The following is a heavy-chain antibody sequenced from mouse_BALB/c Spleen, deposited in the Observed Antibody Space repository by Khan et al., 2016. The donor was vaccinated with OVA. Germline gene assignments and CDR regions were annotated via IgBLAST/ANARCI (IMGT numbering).Heavy chain of an antibody. CDR2: INPSTGYT. CDR1: GYTFTTYW. D-gene: IGHD2-1*01. Sequence: VQLQQSGAELAKPGASVKMSCKASGYTFTTYWMHWVKQRPGQGLDWIGYINPSTGYTEYNQKFKDKATLTEDKSSSTAYMQLNSLTSEDSAVYYCARRGVYGIFAYWGQGTLVTVSA. CDR3: ARRGVYGIFAY. V-gene: IGHV1-7*01. J-gene: IGHJ3*01.